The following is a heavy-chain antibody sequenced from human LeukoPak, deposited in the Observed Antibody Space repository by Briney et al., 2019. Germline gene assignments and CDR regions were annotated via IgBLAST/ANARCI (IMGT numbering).Heavy chain of an antibody. V-gene: IGHV3-15*01. D-gene: IGHD1-14*01. CDR1: GFTFSNAW. CDR3: TTDFGVPDSPVGY. CDR2: IKSKTDGGTT. J-gene: IGHJ4*02. Sequence: RGSLRLSCAASGFTFSNAWMSWVRQAPGKGLEWVGRIKSKTDGGTTDYAAPVKGRFTISRDDSKNTLYLQMNSLKTEDTAVYYCTTDFGVPDSPVGYWGQGTLVTVSS.